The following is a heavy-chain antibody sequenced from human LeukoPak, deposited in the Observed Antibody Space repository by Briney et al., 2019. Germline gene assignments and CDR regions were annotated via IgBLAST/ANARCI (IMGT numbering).Heavy chain of an antibody. Sequence: GGSLRLSCAASGFTFSDSYMTWIRQAPGKGLEWVSYISNSGSTIYYADSVKGRFTVSRDNGKRSLYLHMNSLRAEDTAMYYCARGESSYCSGDCYFASWGQGTLVTISS. CDR2: ISNSGSTI. D-gene: IGHD2-21*02. CDR3: ARGESSYCSGDCYFAS. CDR1: GFTFSDSY. V-gene: IGHV3-11*04. J-gene: IGHJ5*01.